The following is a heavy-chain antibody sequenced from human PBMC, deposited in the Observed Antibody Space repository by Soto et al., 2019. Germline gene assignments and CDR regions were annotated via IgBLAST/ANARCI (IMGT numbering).Heavy chain of an antibody. J-gene: IGHJ6*02. V-gene: IGHV5-51*01. CDR2: IYPGDSDT. CDR1: GYSFTSYW. D-gene: IGHD3-22*01. Sequence: GESLKISCKGSGYSFTSYWIGWVRQMPGKGLEWMGIIYPGDSDTRYSPSFQGQVTISADKSISTAYLQWSSLKASDTAMYYCARREYYYDSSGYWDPYYYYGMDVWGQGTTVTVSS. CDR3: ARREYYYDSSGYWDPYYYYGMDV.